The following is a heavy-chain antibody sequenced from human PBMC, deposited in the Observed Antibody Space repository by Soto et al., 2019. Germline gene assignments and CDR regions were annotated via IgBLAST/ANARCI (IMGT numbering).Heavy chain of an antibody. CDR2: ISGYNGDT. Sequence: ASVKVSCKASGYSFTTYGISWVRQAPGQGLEWMGWISGYNGDTNNAQKFQDRVTMTIDRSTTTAYMELSSLRSEDAAVYYCASSLEAHYDYYGMDVWGQGTTVTVSS. J-gene: IGHJ6*02. CDR3: ASSLEAHYDYYGMDV. CDR1: GYSFTTYG. V-gene: IGHV1-18*01. D-gene: IGHD6-6*01.